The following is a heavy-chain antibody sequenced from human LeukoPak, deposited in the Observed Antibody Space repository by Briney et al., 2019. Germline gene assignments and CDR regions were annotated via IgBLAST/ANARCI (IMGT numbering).Heavy chain of an antibody. D-gene: IGHD2-2*01. V-gene: IGHV3-7*01. CDR3: ASLGCSSTSCYPPRYYYGMDV. J-gene: IGHJ6*02. CDR2: IKQDGSEK. CDR1: GFTFSSYW. Sequence: GGSLRLSCAASGFTFSSYWMSWVRQAPGKGLEWVANIKQDGSEKYYVDSVKGRLTISRDNAKNSLYLQMNSLRAEDTAVYYCASLGCSSTSCYPPRYYYGMDVWGQGTRSPSP.